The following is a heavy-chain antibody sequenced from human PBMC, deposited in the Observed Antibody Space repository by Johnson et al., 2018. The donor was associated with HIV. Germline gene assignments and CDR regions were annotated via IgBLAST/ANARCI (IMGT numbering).Heavy chain of an antibody. CDR1: GFTVSSNY. J-gene: IGHJ3*02. V-gene: IGHV3-53*02. CDR2: IYSGGST. CDR3: ARDVRMDKAFDI. D-gene: IGHD2-15*01. Sequence: MLLVETGGGLIQPGGSLRLSCAASGFTVSSNYMSWVRPAPGKGLEWVSVIYSGGSTYYADSVKGRFTISRDNSKNTLYLQMNSLRAEDTAVYYCARDVRMDKAFDIWGQGTMVTVSS.